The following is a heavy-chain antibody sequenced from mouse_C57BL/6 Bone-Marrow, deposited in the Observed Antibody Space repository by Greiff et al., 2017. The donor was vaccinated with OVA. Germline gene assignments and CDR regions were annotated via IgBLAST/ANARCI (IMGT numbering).Heavy chain of an antibody. V-gene: IGHV1-55*01. CDR1: GYTFTSYW. D-gene: IGHD1-1*01. CDR3: ARTTVVYWYFDV. J-gene: IGHJ1*03. Sequence: QVHVKQPGAELVKPGASVKMSCKASGYTFTSYWITWVKQRPGQGLEWIGDIYPGSGSTNYNEKFKSKATLTVDTSSSTAYMQLSSLTSEDSAVYYCARTTVVYWYFDVWGTGTTVTVSS. CDR2: IYPGSGST.